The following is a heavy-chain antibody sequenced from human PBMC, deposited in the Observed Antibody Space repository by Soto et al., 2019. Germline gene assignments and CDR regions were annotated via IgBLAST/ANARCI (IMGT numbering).Heavy chain of an antibody. CDR1: GFTCSSYW. V-gene: IGHV3-7*01. Sequence: GGSLRLSCAASGFTCSSYWMSWVRQAPGKGLEWVANIKQDGSEKYYVDSVKGRFTISRDNAKNSLYLQMNSLRAEDTAVYYCARDVLRFLEWLPPNWFDPWGQGTLVTVSS. J-gene: IGHJ5*02. D-gene: IGHD3-3*01. CDR3: ARDVLRFLEWLPPNWFDP. CDR2: IKQDGSEK.